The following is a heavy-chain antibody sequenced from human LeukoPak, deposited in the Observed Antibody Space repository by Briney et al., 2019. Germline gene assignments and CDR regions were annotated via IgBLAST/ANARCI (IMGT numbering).Heavy chain of an antibody. D-gene: IGHD3-10*01. V-gene: IGHV3-7*03. CDR1: GFTFSSYW. Sequence: GGSLRLSCAASGFTFSSYWMSWVRQAPGKGLEWVANIKQDGSEKYYVDSVKGRFTISRDNAKNSLYLQMNSLRAEDTAVYYCAKDHAFMVRGVFDYWGQGTLVTVSS. CDR2: IKQDGSEK. J-gene: IGHJ4*02. CDR3: AKDHAFMVRGVFDY.